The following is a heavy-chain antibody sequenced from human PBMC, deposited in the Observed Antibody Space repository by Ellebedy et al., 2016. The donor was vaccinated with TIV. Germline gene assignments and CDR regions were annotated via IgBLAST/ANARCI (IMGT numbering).Heavy chain of an antibody. V-gene: IGHV3-13*01. D-gene: IGHD1-7*01. CDR1: GFIFSTYD. Sequence: GGSLRLSCAASGFIFSTYDLHWVRQVTGKGLEWVSGIGTAGDTYYSGSVQDRFTISKDIARNSLYLQMNSLRAGDTATYYCARDRGTQGVRGMDVWGQGTTVTVSS. CDR2: IGTAGDT. CDR3: ARDRGTQGVRGMDV. J-gene: IGHJ6*02.